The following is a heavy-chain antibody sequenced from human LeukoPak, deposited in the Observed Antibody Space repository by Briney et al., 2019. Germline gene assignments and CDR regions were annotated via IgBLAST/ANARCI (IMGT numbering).Heavy chain of an antibody. D-gene: IGHD3-22*01. J-gene: IGHJ4*02. CDR1: GFTFSDYY. CDR3: ASKDYYDSSGYRN. CDR2: ISSSGSTI. V-gene: IGHV3-11*04. Sequence: GGSLRLSCAASGFTFSDYYMSWIRQAPGKGLEWVSYISSSGSTIYYADSVTGRFTISRDNAKNSLYLQMNSLRAEDTAVYYCASKDYYDSSGYRNWGQGTLVTVSS.